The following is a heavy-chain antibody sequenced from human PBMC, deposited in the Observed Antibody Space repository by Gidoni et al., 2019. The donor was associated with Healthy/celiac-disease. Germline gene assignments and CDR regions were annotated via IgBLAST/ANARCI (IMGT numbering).Heavy chain of an antibody. Sequence: QVQLVQSGAAAKKPGASVKVSCKAAGYTFTSYAMHWVRQDPGQRFEWMGWINAGNGNTKYSQKFQGRVTITRDTSASTAYMELSSLRSEDTAVYYCAREGYQLLYGYWGQGTLVTVSS. V-gene: IGHV1-3*01. D-gene: IGHD2-2*02. J-gene: IGHJ4*02. CDR3: AREGYQLLYGY. CDR1: GYTFTSYA. CDR2: INAGNGNT.